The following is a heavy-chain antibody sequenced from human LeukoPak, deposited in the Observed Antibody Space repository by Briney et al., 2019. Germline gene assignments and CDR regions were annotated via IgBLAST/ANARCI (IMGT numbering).Heavy chain of an antibody. D-gene: IGHD6-13*01. CDR1: GGSISSGSYY. V-gene: IGHV4-39*07. Sequence: PSETLSLTCTVSGGSISSGSYYGSWIRQPPGKGLEWIGSIDGSGSSYYNPSLKSRVSISVDTSKNQLSLNLSSVTAADTAVYYCATVSQNIAGREYWGQGTLVTVSS. CDR2: IDGSGSS. CDR3: ATVSQNIAGREY. J-gene: IGHJ4*02.